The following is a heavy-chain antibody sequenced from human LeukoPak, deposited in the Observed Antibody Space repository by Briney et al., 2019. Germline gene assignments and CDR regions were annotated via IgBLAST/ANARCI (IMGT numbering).Heavy chain of an antibody. CDR2: IVSDGSGT. Sequence: QSGGSLRLSCAAPGFTFSHYWMVWVRQTPEKGLVWVSHIVSDGSGTSYADSVKGRFTMSRDNAKDTLYLQMDSLRTEDTAVYYCARAAYNSSPDYWGQGTLVTVSS. CDR1: GFTFSHYW. V-gene: IGHV3-74*01. D-gene: IGHD6-6*01. CDR3: ARAAYNSSPDY. J-gene: IGHJ4*02.